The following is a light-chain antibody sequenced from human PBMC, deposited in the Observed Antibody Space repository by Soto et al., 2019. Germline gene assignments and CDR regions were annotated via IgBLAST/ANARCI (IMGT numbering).Light chain of an antibody. CDR2: KDR. CDR3: QVWDSLTSHV. Sequence: SYELTQPLSVSAALGQTASITCGGNKIGNTDVHWYQQKPGQAPVLVIYKDRNRPSGIPERFSGSNSGNTATLTISGVEAGDEADYYCQVWDSLTSHVFGTGTKLTVL. CDR1: KIGNTD. V-gene: IGLV3-9*01. J-gene: IGLJ1*01.